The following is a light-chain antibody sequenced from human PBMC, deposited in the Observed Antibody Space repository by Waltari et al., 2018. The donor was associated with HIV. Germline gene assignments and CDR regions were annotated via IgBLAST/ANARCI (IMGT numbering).Light chain of an antibody. J-gene: IGLJ3*02. CDR2: RNN. CDR3: SAWDSSLNVWV. V-gene: IGLV10-54*01. Sequence: QAGLTQPPSVSKGLRQTATLTCTGHSNNVWFQGAAWLQQHQGHPPNLLSYRNNYRPSGISERFSASRSGNTASLTIIGLQPEDEADYYCSAWDSSLNVWVFGGGTKLTVL. CDR1: SNNVWFQG.